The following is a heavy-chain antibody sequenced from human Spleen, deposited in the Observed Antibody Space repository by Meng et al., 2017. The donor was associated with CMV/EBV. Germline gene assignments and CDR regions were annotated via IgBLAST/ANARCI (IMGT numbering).Heavy chain of an antibody. CDR3: AKDIKRWEAGTFDY. J-gene: IGHJ4*02. Sequence: GESLKISCAASGFTVSSDYMSWVRQAPGKGLEWISVIYSGDSTYYADSVKGRFTISRDTSKNMLYLQMHSLRAEDTAVYYCAKDIKRWEAGTFDYWGQGTLVTVSS. D-gene: IGHD6-19*01. V-gene: IGHV3-53*01. CDR2: IYSGDST. CDR1: GFTVSSDY.